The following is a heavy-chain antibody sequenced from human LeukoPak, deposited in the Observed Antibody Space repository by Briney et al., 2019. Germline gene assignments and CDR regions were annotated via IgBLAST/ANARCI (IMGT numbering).Heavy chain of an antibody. J-gene: IGHJ5*02. CDR2: IYYSGST. Sequence: SETLSLTCTVSGGSISSSSYYWGWIRQPPGKGLEWIVSIYYSGSTYYNPSIKSRVTISVDTSKNQSSLKLSSVTAADTAVYYCASYNGDYLDWFDRWGQGTLVSVSS. CDR1: GGSISSSSYY. CDR3: ASYNGDYLDWFDR. V-gene: IGHV4-39*01. D-gene: IGHD4-17*01.